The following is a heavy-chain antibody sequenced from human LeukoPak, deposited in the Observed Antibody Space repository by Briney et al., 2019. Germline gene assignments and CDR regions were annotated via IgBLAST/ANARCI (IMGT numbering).Heavy chain of an antibody. CDR1: GFTFSNAW. CDR3: TTTFCSGGSCGPFDY. J-gene: IGHJ4*02. CDR2: IKSKTDGGTT. V-gene: IGHV3-15*01. D-gene: IGHD2-15*01. Sequence: GGSLRLSCAASGFTFSNAWMSWVRQAPGKGLEWVGRIKSKTDGGTTDYAAPVKGRFTISRDDSKNTLYLQINSLKTEDTAVYYCTTTFCSGGSCGPFDYWGQGTLVTVSS.